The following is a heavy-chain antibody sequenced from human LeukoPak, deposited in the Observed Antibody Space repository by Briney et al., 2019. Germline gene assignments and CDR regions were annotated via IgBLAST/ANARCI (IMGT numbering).Heavy chain of an antibody. V-gene: IGHV1-2*02. CDR3: ARRIAGRLINDAFDI. CDR1: GYTFTGHY. D-gene: IGHD6-6*01. Sequence: ASVKDSCKASGYTFTGHYMHWVRQAPGQGLEWMGWINPYSGGTHYALIFQDRVTMTRDTSISTAYMELSRLRSDDTAVYYCARRIAGRLINDAFDIWGQGTMVTVSS. J-gene: IGHJ3*02. CDR2: INPYSGGT.